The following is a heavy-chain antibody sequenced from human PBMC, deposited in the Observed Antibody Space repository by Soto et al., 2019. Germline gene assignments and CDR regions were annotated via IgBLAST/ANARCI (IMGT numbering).Heavy chain of an antibody. CDR3: ARGIATGQLDP. CDR2: INPDNGKT. D-gene: IGHD2-15*01. Sequence: QVQLVQSGAEVKKPGASVKISCKASGYTFTRYTMNWVRQAPGQRLEWMGWINPDNGKTKSSQKFQDRVIITRDTSASPAYMDRSSLRSEDTAVYYCARGIATGQLDPWGQGTLVTVSS. V-gene: IGHV1-3*01. J-gene: IGHJ5*02. CDR1: GYTFTRYT.